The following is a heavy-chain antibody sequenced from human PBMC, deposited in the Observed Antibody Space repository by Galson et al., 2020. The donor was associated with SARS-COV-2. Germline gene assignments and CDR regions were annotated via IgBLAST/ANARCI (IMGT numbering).Heavy chain of an antibody. CDR1: GYSISSGYY. V-gene: IGHV4-38-2*02. CDR3: AGGFSWFDP. CDR2: IYHTGST. J-gene: IGHJ5*02. Sequence: KASETLSLTCTVSGYSISSGYYWGWIRQPPGKGLEWIGSIYHTGSTYYNPSLKSRVTISVDTSKNQFSLKLSSVTAADTAVYYCAGGFSWFDPWGQGTLVTVSS.